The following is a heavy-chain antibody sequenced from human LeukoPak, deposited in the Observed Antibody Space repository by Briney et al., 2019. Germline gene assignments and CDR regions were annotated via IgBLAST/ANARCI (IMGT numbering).Heavy chain of an antibody. CDR1: RYTFTNFF. D-gene: IGHD7-27*01. J-gene: IGHJ4*02. CDR2: INPSGGST. Sequence: ASVKVSCKASRYTFTNFFMHWVRQAPGQGLEWMGIINPSGGSTSYAQKFQGRVTMTRDTSASTVYMELSSLRSEDTAVYYCARGLGIDYWGQGTLVTVSS. V-gene: IGHV1-46*01. CDR3: ARGLGIDY.